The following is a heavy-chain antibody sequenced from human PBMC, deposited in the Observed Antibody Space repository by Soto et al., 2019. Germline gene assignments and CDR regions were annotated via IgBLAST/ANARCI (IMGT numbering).Heavy chain of an antibody. CDR1: GGTFSSYA. J-gene: IGHJ5*02. CDR2: IIPIFGTA. V-gene: IGHV1-69*01. Sequence: QVQLVQSGAEVKKPGSSVKVSCKASGGTFSSYAISWVRQAPGQGLEWMGGIIPIFGTANYAQKFQGRVTITVDESTSTAYMELSSLRSEDTAVYYCARDGGGYDFGVDNWFDPWGQGTLVTVSS. CDR3: ARDGGGYDFGVDNWFDP. D-gene: IGHD3-3*01.